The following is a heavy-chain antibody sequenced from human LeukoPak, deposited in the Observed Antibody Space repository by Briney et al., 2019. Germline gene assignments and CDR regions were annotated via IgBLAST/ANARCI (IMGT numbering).Heavy chain of an antibody. CDR2: INPSGGST. J-gene: IGHJ4*02. V-gene: IGHV1-46*03. CDR3: ARDGQPVLYSGSYGGFDY. Sequence: ASVKVSCKAPGYTFTSYYMHWVRQAPGQGLEWMGIINPSGGSTSYAQKFQGRVTMTRDTSTSTVYMELSSLRSEDTAVYYCARDGQPVLYSGSYGGFDYWGQGTLVTVSS. D-gene: IGHD1-26*01. CDR1: GYTFTSYY.